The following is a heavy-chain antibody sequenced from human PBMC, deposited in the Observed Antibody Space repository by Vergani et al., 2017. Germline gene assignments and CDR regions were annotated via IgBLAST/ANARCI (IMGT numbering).Heavy chain of an antibody. CDR2: IGPNFDKI. CDR1: GVTFRSLA. CDR3: ANSQFTSSWPFDY. Sequence: QVHLLQSGAEVKKPGSSVKVSCKASGVTFRSLAISWVRLAPGQGLEWMGRIGPNFDKINYEPKFQGRVTITADESTNIAYMELTSLTSDDSAIYYCANSQFTSSWPFDYWGQGTPVTVSS. J-gene: IGHJ4*02. D-gene: IGHD2-2*01. V-gene: IGHV1-69*13.